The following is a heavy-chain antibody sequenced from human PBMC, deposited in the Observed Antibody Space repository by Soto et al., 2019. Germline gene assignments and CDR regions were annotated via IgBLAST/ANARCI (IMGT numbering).Heavy chain of an antibody. Sequence: QVTLKESGPVLVNPTETLTLTCTVSGFSLSTTGVGVSWIRQPPGKALEWLALIYWHDDKRYSPSLKSRLTITKDTSKNQVVLTMTNMDPVDTATYYCTHRGGATVGLYYFDYWGQGALVTVSS. CDR2: IYWHDDK. V-gene: IGHV2-5*01. CDR1: GFSLSTTGVG. D-gene: IGHD3-16*01. CDR3: THRGGATVGLYYFDY. J-gene: IGHJ4*02.